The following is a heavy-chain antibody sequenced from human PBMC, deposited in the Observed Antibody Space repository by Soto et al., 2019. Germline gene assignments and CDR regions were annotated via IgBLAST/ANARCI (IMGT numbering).Heavy chain of an antibody. CDR3: ARVGVSGPLVVAATPHYYYGMDV. CDR2: ISSSSSTI. V-gene: IGHV3-48*02. CDR1: GFTFSSYS. D-gene: IGHD2-15*01. Sequence: GSLRLSCAASGFTFSSYSMNWVRQAPGKGLEWVSYISSSSSTIYYADSVKGRFTISRDNAKNSLYLQMNSLRDEDTAVYYCARVGVSGPLVVAATPHYYYGMDVWGQGTTVTVSS. J-gene: IGHJ6*02.